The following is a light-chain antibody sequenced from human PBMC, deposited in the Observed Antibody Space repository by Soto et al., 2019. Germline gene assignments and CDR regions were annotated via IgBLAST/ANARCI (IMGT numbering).Light chain of an antibody. CDR3: RLYKSENTYV. CDR1: ITDFVSYNR. CDR2: EAS. J-gene: IGLJ1*01. V-gene: IGLV2-18*01. Sequence: QSVLTQPASLSGSPVRSFTISSTGTITDFVSYNRVSWYQQPPGTAPKLIIYEASNRPSGVPDRFSGSKYGNTASLTISGLQAADEVDYYCRLYKSENTYVFGTGTKVTVL.